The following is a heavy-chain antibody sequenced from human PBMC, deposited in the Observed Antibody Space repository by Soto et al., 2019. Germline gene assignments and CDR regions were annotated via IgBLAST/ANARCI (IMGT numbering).Heavy chain of an antibody. CDR1: GFTFSSYA. Sequence: QVQLVESGGGVVQPGRSLRLSCAASGFTFSSYAMHWVRQAPGKGLEWVAVISYDGSNKYYADSVKGRFTISRDNSKDTLYLQMNSLRAEDTAVYYCARGARYYGSGWLDYWGQGTLVTVSS. J-gene: IGHJ4*02. V-gene: IGHV3-30-3*01. D-gene: IGHD3-10*01. CDR3: ARGARYYGSGWLDY. CDR2: ISYDGSNK.